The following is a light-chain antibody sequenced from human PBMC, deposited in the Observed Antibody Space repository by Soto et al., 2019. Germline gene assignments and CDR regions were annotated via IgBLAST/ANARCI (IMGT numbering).Light chain of an antibody. CDR2: EVN. Sequence: QSALTQPASVSGSLGQSITISCTGTSSDVGGYDYVSWYRQHPGKVPKLIIYEVNKRPSGVSNRFSGSKSANTASLTISGLQAYDEADYYCSSFTSSSTQVFGGGTQLTVL. CDR3: SSFTSSSTQV. V-gene: IGLV2-14*01. J-gene: IGLJ3*02. CDR1: SSDVGGYDY.